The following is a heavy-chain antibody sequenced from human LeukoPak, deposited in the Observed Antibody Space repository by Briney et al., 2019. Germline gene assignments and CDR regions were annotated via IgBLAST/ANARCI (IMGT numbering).Heavy chain of an antibody. J-gene: IGHJ5*02. CDR3: AKDILQYDLIGQGFDP. CDR2: IIPILGIA. CDR1: GGTFSSYA. D-gene: IGHD4-11*01. V-gene: IGHV1-69*04. Sequence: ASVKVSCKASGGTFSSYAISWVRQAPGQGLEWMGRIIPILGIANYAQKFQGRVTITADKSTSTAYMELSSLRAEDTAVYYCAKDILQYDLIGQGFDPWGQGTLVTVSS.